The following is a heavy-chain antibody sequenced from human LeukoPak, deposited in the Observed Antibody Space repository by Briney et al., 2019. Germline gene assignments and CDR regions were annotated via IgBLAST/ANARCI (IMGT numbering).Heavy chain of an antibody. CDR3: GRAAGGGDA. CDR2: IWYDGSNK. CDR1: GFTFSSYG. Sequence: GRSLRLSCAASGFTFSSYGMHWVRQAPGKGLEWVAVIWYDGSNKYYADSVKGRFTISRDNYKNTLYLQMNSLRAEDTAVYYCGRAAGGGDAWGQGTLVTVSS. D-gene: IGHD4-23*01. V-gene: IGHV3-33*01. J-gene: IGHJ5*02.